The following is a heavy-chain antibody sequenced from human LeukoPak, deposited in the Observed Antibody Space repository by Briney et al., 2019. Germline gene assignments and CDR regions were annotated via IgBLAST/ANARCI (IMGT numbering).Heavy chain of an antibody. D-gene: IGHD2-15*01. CDR3: APGCSGGSCLVS. V-gene: IGHV3-74*01. CDR2: LNPDATRT. CDR1: GFTFSGYW. J-gene: IGHJ5*02. Sequence: GGSLRLSCAASGFTFSGYWMHWVRQAPGKGLVWVSCLNPDATRTTYADSVKGRFTISRDNAKNTVYLQMNSLRAEDTAVYYCAPGCSGGSCLVSWGQGTLVTVSP.